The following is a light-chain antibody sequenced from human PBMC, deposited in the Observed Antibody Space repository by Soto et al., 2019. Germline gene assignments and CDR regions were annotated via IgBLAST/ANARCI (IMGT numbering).Light chain of an antibody. CDR2: NSN. Sequence: QSVLTQPPSASGTSGQRVTISCSGSASNIGNNFVNWYQQLPGTAPKVLIYNSNQRPSVVPDRFSGSKSDTSASLAISGLQSEDEADYYCATWDDSLNGVVFGGGTKLTVL. CDR1: ASNIGNNF. CDR3: ATWDDSLNGVV. J-gene: IGLJ2*01. V-gene: IGLV1-44*01.